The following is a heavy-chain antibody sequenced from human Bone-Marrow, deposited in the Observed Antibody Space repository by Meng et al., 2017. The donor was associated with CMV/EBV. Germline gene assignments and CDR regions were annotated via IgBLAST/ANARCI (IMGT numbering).Heavy chain of an antibody. J-gene: IGHJ6*02. D-gene: IGHD3-22*01. CDR2: INPERGDT. CDR3: ARDPYYYQSSGYRVDV. Sequence: ASVKVSCKASGYTFTSYYMHWVRQAPGQGVEWVGWINPERGDTKYAQKFQGRVTMTRDTSISTAYMELNRLTSDDTAVYYCARDPYYYQSSGYRVDVWGPGNTVNVAS. V-gene: IGHV1-2*02. CDR1: GYTFTSYY.